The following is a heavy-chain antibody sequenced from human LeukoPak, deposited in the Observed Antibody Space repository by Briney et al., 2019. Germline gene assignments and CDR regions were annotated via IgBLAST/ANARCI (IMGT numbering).Heavy chain of an antibody. CDR1: GYTLTELS. CDR3: ATEIAVAGTNYFDY. V-gene: IGHV1-24*01. CDR2: FDPEDGET. D-gene: IGHD6-19*01. J-gene: IGHJ4*02. Sequence: ASVKVSCKVSGYTLTELSMHWVRQAPGKGLEWVGGFDPEDGETIYAQKFQGRVTMTEDTSTDTAYMELSSLRSEDTAVYYCATEIAVAGTNYFDYWGQGTLVTVSS.